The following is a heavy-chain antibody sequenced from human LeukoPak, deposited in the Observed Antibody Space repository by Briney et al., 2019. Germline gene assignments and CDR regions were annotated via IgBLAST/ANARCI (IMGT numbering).Heavy chain of an antibody. Sequence: ASVKVSCKASGYTFSNYGISWVRQGPGQGLEWMGWISAYNRKTDYAQKFQGRVTMTTDTSTSTSYMELRSLRSGDTAVYYCARYRSTHDYWGQGTLVTVSS. CDR2: ISAYNRKT. D-gene: IGHD3-16*02. CDR1: GYTFSNYG. CDR3: ARYRSTHDY. V-gene: IGHV1-18*01. J-gene: IGHJ4*02.